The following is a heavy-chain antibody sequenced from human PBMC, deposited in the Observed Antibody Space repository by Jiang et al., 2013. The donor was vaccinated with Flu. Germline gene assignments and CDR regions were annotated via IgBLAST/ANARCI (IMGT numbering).Heavy chain of an antibody. CDR3: ATSGVQNGVAGHYYYGMDV. CDR1: GYTLTELS. J-gene: IGHJ6*01. CDR2: FDPEDGET. Sequence: SGAEVKKPGASVKVSCKVSGYTLTELSMHWVRQAPGKGLEWMGGFDPEDGETIYAQKFQGRVTMAEDTSTDTAYMELSSLRSEDTAVYYCATSGVQNGVAGHYYYGMDVWGPRDHGHRLL. V-gene: IGHV1-24*01. D-gene: IGHD6-19*01.